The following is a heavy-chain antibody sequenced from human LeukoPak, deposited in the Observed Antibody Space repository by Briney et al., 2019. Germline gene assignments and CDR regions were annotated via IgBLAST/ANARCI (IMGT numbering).Heavy chain of an antibody. CDR2: IIPIFGTA. CDR1: GYAFTTHG. CDR3: ARDSGCSSTSCSNY. Sequence: ASVKVSCKASGYAFTTHGISWVRQAPGQGLEWMGGIIPIFGTANYAQKFQGRVTITADESTSTAYMELSSLRSEDTAVYYCARDSGCSSTSCSNYWGQGTLVTVSS. V-gene: IGHV1-69*13. J-gene: IGHJ4*02. D-gene: IGHD2-2*01.